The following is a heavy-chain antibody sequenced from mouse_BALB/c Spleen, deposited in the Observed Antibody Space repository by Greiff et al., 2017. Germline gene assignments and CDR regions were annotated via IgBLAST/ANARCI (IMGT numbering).Heavy chain of an antibody. D-gene: IGHD1-1*01. CDR2: IDPSDSET. Sequence: QVQLQQSGPQLVRPGASVKISCKASGYSFTSYWMHWVKQRPGQGLEWIGMIDPSDSETRLNQKFKDKATLTVDKSSSTAYMQLSSPTSEDSAVYYCARRPLLNYYGSSYDAMDYWGQGTSVTVSS. CDR1: GYSFTSYW. V-gene: IGHV1S127*01. CDR3: ARRPLLNYYGSSYDAMDY. J-gene: IGHJ4*01.